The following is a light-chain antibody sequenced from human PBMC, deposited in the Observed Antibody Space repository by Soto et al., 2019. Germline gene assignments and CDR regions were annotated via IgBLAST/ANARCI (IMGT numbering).Light chain of an antibody. CDR3: QQYDNLPMT. V-gene: IGKV1-33*01. CDR1: QDIRKY. J-gene: IGKJ5*01. Sequence: DIQMTQSPSSLSASVGDRVTITCQASQDIRKYLNWYQQKPGKAPKLLIYDASNLETGVTSRFSGSGSWTDFTFTISGLQPEDIGTYYCQQYDNLPMTFGQGTRLEIK. CDR2: DAS.